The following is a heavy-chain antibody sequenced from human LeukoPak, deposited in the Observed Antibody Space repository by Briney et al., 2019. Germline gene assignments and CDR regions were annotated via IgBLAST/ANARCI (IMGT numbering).Heavy chain of an antibody. CDR3: AKVRRVDIVATIGIDY. D-gene: IGHD5-12*01. V-gene: IGHV3-30*02. CDR2: IRYDGSNK. Sequence: GGSLRLSCAVSGITFSSYGMHWVRQAPGKGLEWVAFIRYDGSNKYYADSVKGRFTISRDNSKNTLYLQMNSLRAEDTAVYYCAKVRRVDIVATIGIDYWGQGTLVTVSS. CDR1: GITFSSYG. J-gene: IGHJ4*02.